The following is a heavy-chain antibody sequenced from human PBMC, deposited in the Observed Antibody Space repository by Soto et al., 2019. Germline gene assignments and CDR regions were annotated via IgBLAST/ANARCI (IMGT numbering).Heavy chain of an antibody. V-gene: IGHV1-2*02. CDR2: ISPNSDGT. CDR1: GYTFTDYY. Sequence: GASVKVSCKASGYTFTDYYLHWVRQAPGQGPEWMAWISPNSDGTNFAQKSQGRVTMTSDTSISTVYMELSRLTSDDTAVYYCARGKSVRNGDFWAYWGQGTQVTVSS. J-gene: IGHJ4*02. CDR3: ARGKSVRNGDFWAY. D-gene: IGHD3-3*01.